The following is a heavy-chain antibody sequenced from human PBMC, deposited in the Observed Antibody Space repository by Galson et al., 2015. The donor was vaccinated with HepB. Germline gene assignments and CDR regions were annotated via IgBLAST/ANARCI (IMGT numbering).Heavy chain of an antibody. V-gene: IGHV6-1*01. J-gene: IGHJ4*02. Sequence: AISGDSVSSNSAAWNWIRQSPSRGLEWLGRTFYRSKWYNDYAVSVKSRMTINPDASRNQFSLQLNSVTPEDTAVYYCARDGYSSGRYHFDNWGQGTLVIVSS. CDR1: GDSVSSNSAA. CDR2: TFYRSKWYN. D-gene: IGHD6-19*01. CDR3: ARDGYSSGRYHFDN.